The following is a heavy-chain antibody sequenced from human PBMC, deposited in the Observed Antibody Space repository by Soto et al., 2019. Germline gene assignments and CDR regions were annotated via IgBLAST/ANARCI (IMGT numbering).Heavy chain of an antibody. J-gene: IGHJ3*02. V-gene: IGHV4-59*08. D-gene: IGHD6-13*01. CDR1: GGSISSYY. CDR3: ARRYSSAFNI. Sequence: SETLSLTCTVSGGSISSYYWSWIRQPPGKGLEWIGYIYYSGSTNYNPSLKSRVTISVDTSKNQFSLKLSSVTAADTAVYYCARRYSSAFNIWGQGTMVTVSS. CDR2: IYYSGST.